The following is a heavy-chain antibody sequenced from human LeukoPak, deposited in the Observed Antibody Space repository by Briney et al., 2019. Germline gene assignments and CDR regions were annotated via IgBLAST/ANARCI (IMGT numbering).Heavy chain of an antibody. CDR3: ARDPIYGDSSLGMDV. Sequence: GGSLRLSCAASGFTVSSNYMSWVRQAPGKGLEWVSVIYSGGSTYYADSVKGRFTISRDNSKNTLYLQMNSLRAEDTAVYYCARDPIYGDSSLGMDVWGQGTTVTVSS. CDR1: GFTVSSNY. D-gene: IGHD4-17*01. CDR2: IYSGGST. V-gene: IGHV3-66*01. J-gene: IGHJ6*02.